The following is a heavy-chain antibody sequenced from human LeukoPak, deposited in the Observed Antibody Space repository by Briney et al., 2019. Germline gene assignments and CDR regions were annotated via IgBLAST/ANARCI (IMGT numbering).Heavy chain of an antibody. D-gene: IGHD2-15*01. Sequence: ASVKVSCKPSGYTFTGYYIQWVGQAPRQGLEWMGWINPNSGGTNYAQKFQGRVTMTRDTSISTAYMELSSLTSDDTAVYYCARGVVAATFYYYMDVWGKGTTVTVSS. CDR3: ARGVVAATFYYYMDV. V-gene: IGHV1-2*02. J-gene: IGHJ6*03. CDR2: INPNSGGT. CDR1: GYTFTGYY.